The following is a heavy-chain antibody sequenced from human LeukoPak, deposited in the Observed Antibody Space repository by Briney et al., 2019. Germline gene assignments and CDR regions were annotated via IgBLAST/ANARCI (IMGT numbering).Heavy chain of an antibody. J-gene: IGHJ6*03. Sequence: PGGSLRLSCAASGFTFSRSWMSWVRQAPGKGLEWVANVKQDGSEKYYVDSVKGRFTISRDNAKNSLYLQMNSLRAEDTAVYYCARGWGYMDVWGKGTTVTVSS. CDR2: VKQDGSEK. V-gene: IGHV3-7*01. D-gene: IGHD7-27*01. CDR1: GFTFSRSW. CDR3: ARGWGYMDV.